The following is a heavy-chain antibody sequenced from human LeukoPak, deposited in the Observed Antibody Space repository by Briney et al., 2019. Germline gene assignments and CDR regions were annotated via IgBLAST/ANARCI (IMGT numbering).Heavy chain of an antibody. CDR3: ARDAYGSGKGYFDY. Sequence: ASVKVSCKVSGYTLTELSMHWVRQAPGKGLEWMGGFDPEDGETIYAQKFQGRVTLTEDTSTSTAYMELRSLRSDDTAVYYCARDAYGSGKGYFDYWGQGTLVTVSS. CDR1: GYTLTELS. J-gene: IGHJ4*02. V-gene: IGHV1-24*01. CDR2: FDPEDGET. D-gene: IGHD3-10*01.